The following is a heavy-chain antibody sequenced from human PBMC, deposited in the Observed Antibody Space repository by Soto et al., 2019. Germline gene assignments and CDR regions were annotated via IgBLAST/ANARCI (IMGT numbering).Heavy chain of an antibody. J-gene: IGHJ6*02. V-gene: IGHV3-33*01. Sequence: GGSLRLSCAASGFTFSSYGMHWVRQAPGKGLEWVAVIWYDGSNKYYADSVKGRFTISRDNSKNTLYLQMNSLRAEDTAVYYCARDLLETHRGYRYYYGMDVWGQGTTVTVSS. CDR2: IWYDGSNK. CDR1: GFTFSSYG. CDR3: ARDLLETHRGYRYYYGMDV. D-gene: IGHD3-16*02.